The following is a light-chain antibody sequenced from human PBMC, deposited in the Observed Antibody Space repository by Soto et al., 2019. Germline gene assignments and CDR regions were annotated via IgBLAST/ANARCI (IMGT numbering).Light chain of an antibody. CDR3: QQSYSTPT. CDR1: QSINNR. J-gene: IGKJ1*01. V-gene: IGKV1-5*01. CDR2: DAS. Sequence: DIQMTQSPSTLSASVGDRVTITCRASQSINNRLAWYQQMPGKAPNLLIYDASSLESGVPSRFRGSGSETDFTLTISSLQPEDFATYYCQQSYSTPTFGQGTKVDI.